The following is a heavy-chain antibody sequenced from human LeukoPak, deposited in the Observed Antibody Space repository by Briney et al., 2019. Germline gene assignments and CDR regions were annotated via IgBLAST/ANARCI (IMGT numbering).Heavy chain of an antibody. J-gene: IGHJ4*02. CDR3: ARVPNYDFWSGSLDY. CDR1: GGSFSGYY. CDR2: INHSGST. V-gene: IGHV4-34*01. D-gene: IGHD3-3*01. Sequence: SETLSLTCAVYGGSFSGYYWSWIRQPPGKWMEWIGEINHSGSTNYNPSLKSRVTISVDTSKNQFSLKLNSVTAADTAVYYCARVPNYDFWSGSLDYWGQGTLVTVSS.